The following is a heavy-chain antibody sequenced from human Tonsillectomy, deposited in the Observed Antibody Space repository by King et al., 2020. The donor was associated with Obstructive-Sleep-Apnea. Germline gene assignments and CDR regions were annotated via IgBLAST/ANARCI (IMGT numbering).Heavy chain of an antibody. CDR2: IYPGDSDT. V-gene: IGHV5-51*01. J-gene: IGHJ3*02. CDR3: ARATGTTLDAFDI. Sequence: VQLVESGAEVKKPGESLKISCKVSGYSFTSYWIGWVRQMLGKGLEWMGIIYPGDSDTRYCPSFQGQVTISADKSISTAYLQWSSLKASDTAMYYCARATGTTLDAFDIWGQGTMVTVSS. CDR1: GYSFTSYW. D-gene: IGHD1-7*01.